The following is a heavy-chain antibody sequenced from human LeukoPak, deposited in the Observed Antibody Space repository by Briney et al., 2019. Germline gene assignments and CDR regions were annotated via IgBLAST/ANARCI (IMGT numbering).Heavy chain of an antibody. CDR3: ARANLPAAGNLDY. D-gene: IGHD6-13*01. CDR1: GFIFSDHY. Sequence: GGSLRLSCAASGFIFSDHYMDWVRQAPGKGLEWVGRIRHKVNSYTTEYAASVKGRFTISRDDSKNSVYLQMNSLKNEDTAVHYCARANLPAAGNLDYWGQGTQVTVSS. V-gene: IGHV3-72*01. CDR2: IRHKVNSYTT. J-gene: IGHJ4*02.